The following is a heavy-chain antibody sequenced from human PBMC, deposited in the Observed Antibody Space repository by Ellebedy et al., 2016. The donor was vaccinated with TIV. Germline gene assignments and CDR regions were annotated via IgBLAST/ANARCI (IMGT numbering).Heavy chain of an antibody. Sequence: PGGSLRLSCAASGFTFSSYSMNWVRQAPGKGLEWVSSISSSSSYIYYADSVKGRFTISRDNAKNSLYLQMNSLRAEDTAVYYCARDTPVDTAMVTENWGQGTLVTVSS. V-gene: IGHV3-21*01. J-gene: IGHJ4*02. D-gene: IGHD5-18*01. CDR2: ISSSSSYI. CDR3: ARDTPVDTAMVTEN. CDR1: GFTFSSYS.